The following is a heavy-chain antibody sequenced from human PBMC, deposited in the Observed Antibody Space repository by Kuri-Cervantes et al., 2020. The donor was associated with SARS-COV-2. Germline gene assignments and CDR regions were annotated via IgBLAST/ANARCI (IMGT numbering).Heavy chain of an antibody. CDR3: TTDRSSGWPFDY. J-gene: IGHJ4*02. V-gene: IGHV1-69*05. Sequence: SVKVSCNASGGTFSSYTISWVRQAPGQGLEWMGGIIPIFGIANNAQKFQGRVSITTDESTSTAYMELSRLRSEDTAVYYCTTDRSSGWPFDYWGQGTLVTVSS. CDR1: GGTFSSYT. CDR2: IIPIFGIA. D-gene: IGHD6-19*01.